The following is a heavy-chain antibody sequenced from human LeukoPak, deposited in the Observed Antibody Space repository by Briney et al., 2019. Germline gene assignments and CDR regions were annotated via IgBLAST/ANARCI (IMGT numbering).Heavy chain of an antibody. V-gene: IGHV3-11*04. D-gene: IGHD6-19*01. CDR3: ASRLYSSGSFDY. Sequence: GGSLILSCAASGFTFSDYYMSWIRQAPGKGLEWVSYISSSGSTIYYADSVKGRFTISRDNAKNSLYLQMNSLRAEDTAVYYCASRLYSSGSFDYWGQGTLVTVSS. CDR1: GFTFSDYY. CDR2: ISSSGSTI. J-gene: IGHJ4*02.